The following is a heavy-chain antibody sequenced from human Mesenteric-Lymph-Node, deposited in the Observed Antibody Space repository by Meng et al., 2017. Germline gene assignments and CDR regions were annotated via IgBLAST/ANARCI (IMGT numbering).Heavy chain of an antibody. CDR3: ARLLNYYDTHAFDI. CDR2: LYAGGDT. J-gene: IGHJ3*02. CDR1: GFTFDDYA. D-gene: IGHD3-22*01. Sequence: GESLKISCAASGFTFDDYAMHWVRQAPGKGLEWVSLLYAGGDTDYADSVKGRFTISRDNSKNTLYLQMNSLRAEDTALYHCARLLNYYDTHAFDIWGQGTMVTVSS. V-gene: IGHV3-20*01.